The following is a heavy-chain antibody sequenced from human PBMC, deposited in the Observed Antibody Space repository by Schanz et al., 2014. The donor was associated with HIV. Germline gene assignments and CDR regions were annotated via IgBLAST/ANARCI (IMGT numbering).Heavy chain of an antibody. CDR3: AKGGRDILSYYGMDV. CDR2: ISYDASNK. J-gene: IGHJ6*02. D-gene: IGHD2-15*01. V-gene: IGHV3-30-3*01. Sequence: QVQLVESGGGVVQPGRSLRLSCAASGFSFSRNAMHWVRQAPGKGLEWVAVISYDASNKYYADSVKGRFTISRDNSKNTLYLQMNSLRAEDTAVYYCAKGGRDILSYYGMDVWGQGTTVTVSS. CDR1: GFSFSRNA.